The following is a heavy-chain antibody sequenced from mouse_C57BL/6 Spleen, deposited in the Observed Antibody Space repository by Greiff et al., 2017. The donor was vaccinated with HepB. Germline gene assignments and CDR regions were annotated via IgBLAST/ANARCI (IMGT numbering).Heavy chain of an antibody. CDR3: AESLYYYGSSYDYAMDY. Sequence: VQLQQSGAELVRPGASVTLSCKASGYTFTDYEMHWVKQTPVHGLEWIGAIDPEDGETKYAPKFQGKATITADTSSNTAYLQLSSLTSEDTAVYYCAESLYYYGSSYDYAMDYWGQGTSVTVSS. CDR1: GYTFTDYE. D-gene: IGHD1-1*01. J-gene: IGHJ4*01. CDR2: IDPEDGET. V-gene: IGHV1-15*01.